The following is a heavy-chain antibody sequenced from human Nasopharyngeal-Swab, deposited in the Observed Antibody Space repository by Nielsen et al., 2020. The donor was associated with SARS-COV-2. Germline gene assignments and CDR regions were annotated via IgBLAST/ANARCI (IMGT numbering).Heavy chain of an antibody. J-gene: IGHJ5*02. V-gene: IGHV1-46*01. D-gene: IGHD6-13*01. CDR2: INPSGGST. Sequence: WVRQAPGQGLERMGIINPSGGSTSYAQKFQGRVTMTRDTSTSTVYMELSSLRSEDTAVYYCARVLAAAGYNWFDPWGQGTLVTVSS. CDR3: ARVLAAAGYNWFDP.